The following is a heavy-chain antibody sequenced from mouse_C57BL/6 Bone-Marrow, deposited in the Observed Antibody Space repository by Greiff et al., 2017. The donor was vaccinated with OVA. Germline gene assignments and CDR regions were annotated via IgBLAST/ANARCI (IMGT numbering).Heavy chain of an antibody. V-gene: IGHV7-1*01. D-gene: IGHD1-1*01. Sequence: EVKLMESGGGLVQSGRSLRLSCATSGFTFSDFYMEWVRQAPGKGLEWIAASRNKANDYTTEYSASVKGRFIVSRDTSQSILYLQMNALRAEDTAIYYCARDALCYGSRYWYFDVWGTGTTVTVSS. CDR2: SRNKANDYTT. CDR3: ARDALCYGSRYWYFDV. J-gene: IGHJ1*03. CDR1: GFTFSDFY.